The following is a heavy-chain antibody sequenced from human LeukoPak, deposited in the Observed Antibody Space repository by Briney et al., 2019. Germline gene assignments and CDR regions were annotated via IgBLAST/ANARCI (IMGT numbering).Heavy chain of an antibody. J-gene: IGHJ6*03. CDR3: AKGWLGMGNSFPSYYYMDV. D-gene: IGHD2-8*02. Sequence: PGGSLRLSCAASGFTFSSYAMSWVRQAPGKGLEWVSAISGSGGSTYYADSVKGRFTISRDNSKNTLYLQMNSLRAEDTAVYYCAKGWLGMGNSFPSYYYMDVWGKGTTVTVSS. CDR2: ISGSGGST. CDR1: GFTFSSYA. V-gene: IGHV3-23*01.